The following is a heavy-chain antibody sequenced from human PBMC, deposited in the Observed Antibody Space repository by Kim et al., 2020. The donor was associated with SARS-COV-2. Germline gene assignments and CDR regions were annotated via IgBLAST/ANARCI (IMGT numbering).Heavy chain of an antibody. CDR3: ARDRRDGYNPKLLYYYGMDV. CDR2: ISSSSSYI. J-gene: IGHJ6*02. Sequence: GGSLRLSCAASGFTFSSYSMNWVRQAPGKGLEWVSSISSSSSYIYYADSVKGRFTISRDNAKNSLYLQMNSLRAEDTAVYYCARDRRDGYNPKLLYYYGMDVWGQGTTVTVSS. V-gene: IGHV3-21*01. CDR1: GFTFSSYS. D-gene: IGHD5-12*01.